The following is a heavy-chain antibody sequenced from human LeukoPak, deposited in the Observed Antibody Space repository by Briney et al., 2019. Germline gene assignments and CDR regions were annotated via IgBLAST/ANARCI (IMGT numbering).Heavy chain of an antibody. CDR1: GYTFTSYA. Sequence: GASVKVSCKASGYTFTSYAMHWVRQAPGQRLEWMGWINAGNGNTKYSQKFQGRVTITRDTSASTAYMELSSLRSEDTAVYYCARENWNDGFDYYYYGMDVWGQGTTVTVSS. V-gene: IGHV1-3*01. CDR3: ARENWNDGFDYYYYGMDV. D-gene: IGHD1-1*01. CDR2: INAGNGNT. J-gene: IGHJ6*02.